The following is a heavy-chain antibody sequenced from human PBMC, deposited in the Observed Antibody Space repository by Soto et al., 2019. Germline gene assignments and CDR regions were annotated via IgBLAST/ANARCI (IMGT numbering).Heavy chain of an antibody. CDR2: MDPNSGST. V-gene: IGHV1-8*01. CDR1: GYTFTTYD. Sequence: ASVKVSFKASGYTFTTYDINWVRQAPGQGLEWLGWMDPNSGSTGYAQNFQGRITMTGNISRNTAHMELSSLQSEDTAVYYCARERKFDFWRKGLDVWGQGTTVTVSS. J-gene: IGHJ6*02. D-gene: IGHD3-3*01. CDR3: ARERKFDFWRKGLDV.